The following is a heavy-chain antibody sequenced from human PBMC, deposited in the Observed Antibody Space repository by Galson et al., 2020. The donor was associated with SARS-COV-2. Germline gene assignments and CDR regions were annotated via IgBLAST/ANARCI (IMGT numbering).Heavy chain of an antibody. CDR1: DDSINNSKNY. D-gene: IGHD3-22*01. Sequence: ETSETLSLTCTVSDDSINNSKNYWGWIRQPPGKGLEWIGYIYSSGSTYYNPSLKSRVTISVDTSENRFSLKLNSVTAADTAVYYCARAREDYFDGSDYLLLFDFWGQGALVTVSS. V-gene: IGHV4-39*01. CDR2: IYSSGST. CDR3: ARAREDYFDGSDYLLLFDF. J-gene: IGHJ4*02.